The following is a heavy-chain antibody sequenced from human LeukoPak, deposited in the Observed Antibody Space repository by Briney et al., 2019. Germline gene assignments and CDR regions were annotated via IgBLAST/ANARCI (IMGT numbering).Heavy chain of an antibody. CDR1: GYSISSGYY. D-gene: IGHD3-10*01. V-gene: IGHV4-38-2*01. CDR3: ASVYGSGSDY. CDR2: IYHSGST. J-gene: IGHJ4*02. Sequence: SQTLSLTCAVSGYSISSGYYWGWIRQPPGKGLEWIGSIYHSGSTYYNPSLKSRVTISVDTSKNQFSLKLSSVTAADTAVYYCASVYGSGSDYWGQGTLVTVSS.